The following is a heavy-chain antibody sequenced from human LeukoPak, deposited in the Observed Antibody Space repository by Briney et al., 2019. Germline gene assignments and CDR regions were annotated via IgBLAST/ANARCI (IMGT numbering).Heavy chain of an antibody. CDR1: GGSISSGGYY. CDR3: ARGRGWFGEFRVVTYYYYGMDV. CDR2: IYYSGST. Sequence: SETLSLTCTVSGGSISSGGYYWSWIRQHPGKGLEWIGYIYYSGSTYYNPSLKSRVTISVDTSKNQFSLKLSSVTAADTAVYYCARGRGWFGEFRVVTYYYYGMDVWGQGTTVTVSS. V-gene: IGHV4-31*03. J-gene: IGHJ6*02. D-gene: IGHD3-10*01.